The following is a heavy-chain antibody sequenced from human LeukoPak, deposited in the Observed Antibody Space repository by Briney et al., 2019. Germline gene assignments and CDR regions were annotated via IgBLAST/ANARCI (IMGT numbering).Heavy chain of an antibody. Sequence: SETLSLTCTVSGGSIISGSYYWSWIRQPAGKGLEWIGRIYTSGSTNYNPSLKSRVTISVDTSKNQFSLKLSSVTAADTAVYYCARDKWLFDYWGQGTLVTVSS. CDR3: ARDKWLFDY. CDR1: GGSIISGSYY. J-gene: IGHJ4*02. V-gene: IGHV4-61*02. CDR2: IYTSGST. D-gene: IGHD3-22*01.